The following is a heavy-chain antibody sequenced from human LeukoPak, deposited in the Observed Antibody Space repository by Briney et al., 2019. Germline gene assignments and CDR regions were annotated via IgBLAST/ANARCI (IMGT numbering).Heavy chain of an antibody. V-gene: IGHV3-21*01. CDR3: ARALLSGYDGIDY. CDR2: ISTSSSYI. D-gene: IGHD5-12*01. Sequence: GGSLRLSCAASGFTFSSYSVNWVRQAPGKGLEWVSSISTSSSYIYYIDSVKGRFTISRDNAKNSPYLQMNSLRAEDTAVYYCARALLSGYDGIDYWGQGTLVTVSS. CDR1: GFTFSSYS. J-gene: IGHJ4*02.